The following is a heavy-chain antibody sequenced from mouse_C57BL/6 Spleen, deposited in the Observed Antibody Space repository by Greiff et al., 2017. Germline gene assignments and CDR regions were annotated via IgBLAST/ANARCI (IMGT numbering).Heavy chain of an antibody. Sequence: VQLQQSGAELVRPGTSVKVSCKASGYAFTNYLIEWVKQRPGQGLEWIGVINPGSGGTNYNEKFKGKATLTADKSSSTAYMQPSSLTAEDSAVYFCAREGYDYDGFAYWGQGTLVTVSA. CDR1: GYAFTNYL. J-gene: IGHJ3*01. CDR3: AREGYDYDGFAY. V-gene: IGHV1-54*01. D-gene: IGHD2-4*01. CDR2: INPGSGGT.